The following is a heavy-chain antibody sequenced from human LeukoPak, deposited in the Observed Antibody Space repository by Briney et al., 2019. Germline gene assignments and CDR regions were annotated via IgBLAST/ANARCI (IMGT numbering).Heavy chain of an antibody. CDR3: ARCVGVSWPPRPRPKYYFDY. Sequence: PSETVSLTCTVSGGSISSISYYWGWIRQAPGKGLEWIGSISYSGSTYYIPSRKSRVTISVCTSNNQFSLKLSSGTSADTAVYYCARCVGVSWPPRPRPKYYFDYWGQGTLVTVSS. CDR1: GGSISSISYY. J-gene: IGHJ4*02. D-gene: IGHD2-2*01. CDR2: ISYSGST. V-gene: IGHV4-39*01.